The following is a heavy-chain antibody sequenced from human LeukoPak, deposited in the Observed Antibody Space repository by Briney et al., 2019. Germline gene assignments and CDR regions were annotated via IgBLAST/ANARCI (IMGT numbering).Heavy chain of an antibody. CDR2: LSSTSDSI. D-gene: IGHD3-10*01. CDR1: GFTLSTYA. J-gene: IGHJ3*02. CDR3: AKLLWSGYLLYGLSASDI. V-gene: IGHV3-23*01. Sequence: SGGSLRLSCAASGFTLSTYAMSWVRQAPGKGLEWVSTLSSTSDSIYYADSVKGRFTVSRDNSKSTLYLQMNSLRAEDTALYYCAKLLWSGYLLYGLSASDIWGQGTMVTVSS.